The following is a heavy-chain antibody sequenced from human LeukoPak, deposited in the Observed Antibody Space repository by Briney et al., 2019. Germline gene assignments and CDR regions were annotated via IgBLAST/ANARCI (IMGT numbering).Heavy chain of an antibody. CDR3: ARGQDFWSGYHDY. Sequence: ASVKVSCKASGVRLNNYAFSWVRQTPGQGLEWMGGFIPLFGTADYAGKFEARVTITADKSTSTFYMELSSLRSEDTAVYYCARGQDFWSGYHDYWGQGTLVTVSS. V-gene: IGHV1-69*06. D-gene: IGHD3-3*01. J-gene: IGHJ4*02. CDR1: GVRLNNYA. CDR2: FIPLFGTA.